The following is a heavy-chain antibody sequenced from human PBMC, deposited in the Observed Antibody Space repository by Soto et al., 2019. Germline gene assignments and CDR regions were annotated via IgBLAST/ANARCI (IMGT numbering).Heavy chain of an antibody. CDR2: ISGSGGST. J-gene: IGHJ3*02. Sequence: PGGSLRLSCAASGFTFSSYAMSWVRQAPGKGLEWVSAISGSGGSTYYADSVKGRFTISRDNSKNTLYLQMNSLRAEDTAVYHCAKEFQDIVVVVAAVFDAFDIWGQGTMVTVSS. CDR3: AKEFQDIVVVVAAVFDAFDI. V-gene: IGHV3-23*01. CDR1: GFTFSSYA. D-gene: IGHD2-15*01.